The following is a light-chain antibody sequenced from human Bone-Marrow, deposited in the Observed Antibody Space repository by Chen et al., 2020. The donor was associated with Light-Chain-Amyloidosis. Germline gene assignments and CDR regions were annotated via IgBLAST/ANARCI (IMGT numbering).Light chain of an antibody. CDR3: QVWESGGNHFWV. Sequence: SYVLTQPPSVSVAPGQTARTACTGDNIGSKSVHWYQQKPGQAPFLVLYDDNARPSGIPERFSGSNSGHTATLTISRVEVGDEASYYCQVWESGGNHFWVFGGGTKLTV. J-gene: IGLJ3*02. CDR1: NIGSKS. V-gene: IGLV3-21*02. CDR2: DDN.